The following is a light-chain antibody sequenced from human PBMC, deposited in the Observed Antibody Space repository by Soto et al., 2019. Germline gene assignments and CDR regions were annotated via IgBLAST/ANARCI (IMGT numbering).Light chain of an antibody. J-gene: IGKJ1*01. CDR3: QQRYITPWT. V-gene: IGKV1-39*01. Sequence: DIRMTQSPSSLSASVGDRVTITCRASASISNYLNWYQQTPGKAPNLLIYAASSLQSGVPSRFSGSGSGTDFTLTISNLQPEDFATYYCQQRYITPWTFGQGTKVDI. CDR2: AAS. CDR1: ASISNY.